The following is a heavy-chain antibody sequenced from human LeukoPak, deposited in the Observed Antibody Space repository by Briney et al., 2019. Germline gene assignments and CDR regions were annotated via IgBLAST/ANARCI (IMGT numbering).Heavy chain of an antibody. V-gene: IGHV4-61*02. CDR3: ARHKAGIAAWYFDL. CDR2: IYTSGST. J-gene: IGHJ2*01. D-gene: IGHD6-13*01. CDR1: GGSISSGGYY. Sequence: SQTLSLTCTVSGGSISSGGYYWSWIRQHPGKGLEWIGRIYTSGSTNYNPSLKSRVTMSVDTSKNQFSLKLSSVTAADTAVYYCARHKAGIAAWYFDLWGRGTLVTVSS.